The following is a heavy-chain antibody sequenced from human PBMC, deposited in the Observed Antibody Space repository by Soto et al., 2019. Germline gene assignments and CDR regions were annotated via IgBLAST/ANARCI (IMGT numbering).Heavy chain of an antibody. CDR2: ISGSGGST. CDR1: GFTFSSYA. CDR3: VTNLGYCSGGSCPGFDY. Sequence: GESLKISCAASGFTFSSYAMSWVRQAPGKGLEWVSAISGSGGSTYYADSVKGRFTISRDNSKNTLYLQMNSLRAEDTAVYYCVTNLGYCSGGSCPGFDYWGQGTLVTVSS. J-gene: IGHJ4*02. V-gene: IGHV3-23*01. D-gene: IGHD2-15*01.